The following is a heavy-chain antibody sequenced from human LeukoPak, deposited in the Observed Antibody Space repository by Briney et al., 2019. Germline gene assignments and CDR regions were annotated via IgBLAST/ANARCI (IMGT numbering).Heavy chain of an antibody. CDR1: GFTFSSYS. CDR3: AREGAYSEWLRYYYYYGMDV. V-gene: IGHV3-48*01. D-gene: IGHD5-12*01. J-gene: IGHJ6*02. CDR2: ISSSSSTI. Sequence: GRSLTLSCAASGFTFSSYSMNWVRHAPGKGLEWVSYISSSSSTIYYADSVKGRFTISRDNAKNSLYLQMNSVRAEDTAVYYCAREGAYSEWLRYYYYYGMDVWGQGTTVTVSS.